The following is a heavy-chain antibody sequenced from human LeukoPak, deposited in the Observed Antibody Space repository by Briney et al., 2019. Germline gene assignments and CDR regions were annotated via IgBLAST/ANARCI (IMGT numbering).Heavy chain of an antibody. Sequence: GRSLRLSCAASGFTFSSYGMHWVRQVPGEGLVWVARINIEGTIISYADSVKGRFTISRDNAKNTLYLQMNSLRAEDTAVYYCVRALGDAWGQGTLVTVSS. CDR1: GFTFSSYG. V-gene: IGHV3-74*01. J-gene: IGHJ5*02. CDR3: VRALGDA. CDR2: INIEGTII. D-gene: IGHD7-27*01.